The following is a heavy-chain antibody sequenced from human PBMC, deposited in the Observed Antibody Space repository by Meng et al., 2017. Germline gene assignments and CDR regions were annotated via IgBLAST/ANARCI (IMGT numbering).Heavy chain of an antibody. D-gene: IGHD6-13*01. V-gene: IGHV4-39*07. J-gene: IGHJ1*01. CDR2: IYYSGST. CDR3: ARDGIAAAGTGRSYFQH. Sequence: QGLVQPSEPPSPTCIVSCASTRGSGCYWGWHRQPPGKPLEWIRSIYYSGSTYYTPSLKSRVTISVDTFKNPFYMKLSSVPAAETAVYYCARDGIAAAGTGRSYFQHWGQGTLVTVSS. CDR1: CASTRGSGCY.